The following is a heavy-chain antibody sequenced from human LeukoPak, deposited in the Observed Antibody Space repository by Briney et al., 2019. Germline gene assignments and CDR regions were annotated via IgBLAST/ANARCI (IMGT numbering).Heavy chain of an antibody. CDR2: ISGSGGST. V-gene: IGHV3-23*01. CDR1: AFTFRSYA. D-gene: IGHD1-20*01. J-gene: IGHJ4*01. Sequence: RGSLTLSCAASAFTFRSYAMSWVRQAGGKGLEWVSAISGSGGSTYYADSVKGRFTISRDNSKNTLYLQMSSLRAEDTAVYYCAKPKDNSLYCFDYWGQATLASVSS. CDR3: AKPKDNSLYCFDY.